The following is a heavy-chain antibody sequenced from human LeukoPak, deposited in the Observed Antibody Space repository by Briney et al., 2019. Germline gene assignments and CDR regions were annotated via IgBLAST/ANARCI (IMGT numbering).Heavy chain of an antibody. J-gene: IGHJ4*02. D-gene: IGHD6-19*01. V-gene: IGHV4-61*02. Sequence: SETLSLTCTVSGGSISSGSYYWSWIRQPAGKGLEWIGRIYTSGSTNYNPSLKSRVTISVDTSKNQFSLKLSSVTAADTAVYYCARESYWSGSGYDYWGQGTLVTVSS. CDR3: ARESYWSGSGYDY. CDR1: GGSISSGSYY. CDR2: IYTSGST.